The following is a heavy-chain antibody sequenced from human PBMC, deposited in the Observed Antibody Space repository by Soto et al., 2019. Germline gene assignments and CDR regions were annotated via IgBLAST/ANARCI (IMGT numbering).Heavy chain of an antibody. D-gene: IGHD3-16*02. V-gene: IGHV3-64*04. CDR1: GFTFSSYA. Sequence: GGSLRLSCSASGFTFSSYAMHWVRQAPGKGLEYVSAISSNGGSTYYADSVKGRFTISRDNSKNTVFLKMNSLRAEDTAVYYWAKVGAYRYLYHFDYWGQGALVTVSS. J-gene: IGHJ4*02. CDR2: ISSNGGST. CDR3: AKVGAYRYLYHFDY.